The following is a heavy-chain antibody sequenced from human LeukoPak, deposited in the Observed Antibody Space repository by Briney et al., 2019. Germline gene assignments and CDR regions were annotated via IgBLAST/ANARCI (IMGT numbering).Heavy chain of an antibody. J-gene: IGHJ4*02. CDR2: IKSKTNGGTT. CDR3: TAERGYSYLY. V-gene: IGHV3-15*01. D-gene: IGHD5-18*01. CDR1: GFTFTNAW. Sequence: GGSLRLSCAASGFTFTNAWMSWVRQAPGKGLEWVGRIKSKTNGGTTDYAAPLKGRFTISRDDSKNTLYLQLNSLKTEDIAVYSCTAERGYSYLYWGQGTLVTVSS.